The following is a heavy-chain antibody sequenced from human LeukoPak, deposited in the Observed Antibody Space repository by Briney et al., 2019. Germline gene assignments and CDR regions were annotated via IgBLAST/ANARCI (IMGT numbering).Heavy chain of an antibody. CDR3: ATSSYSSSWYEDDY. D-gene: IGHD6-13*01. V-gene: IGHV1-18*01. CDR1: GYTFTSYG. Sequence: ASVKVSCKAFGYTFTSYGISWVRQAPGQGLEWMGWISAYNGNTNYAQKLQGRVTMTTDTSTSTAYMELRSLRSDDTAVYYCATSSYSSSWYEDDYWGQGTLVTVSS. J-gene: IGHJ4*02. CDR2: ISAYNGNT.